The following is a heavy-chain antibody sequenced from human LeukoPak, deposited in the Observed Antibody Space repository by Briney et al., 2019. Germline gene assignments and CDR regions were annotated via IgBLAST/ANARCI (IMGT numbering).Heavy chain of an antibody. CDR1: GGTFSSYA. D-gene: IGHD4-11*01. CDR2: IIPIFGTA. J-gene: IGHJ6*03. Sequence: SVKVSCKASGGTFSSYAISWVRQAPGQGLEWMGGIIPIFGTANYAQKFQGRVTITADKSTSTAYMELSSLRSEDTAVYYCATDYSNYAYYYYYYMDVWGKGTTVTVSS. V-gene: IGHV1-69*06. CDR3: ATDYSNYAYYYYYYMDV.